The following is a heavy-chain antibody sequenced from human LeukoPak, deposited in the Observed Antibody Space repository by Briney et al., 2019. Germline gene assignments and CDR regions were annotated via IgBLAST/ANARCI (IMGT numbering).Heavy chain of an antibody. Sequence: PGRSLRLSCAASGFTFSSYAMHWVRQAPGKGLEWVAVISYDGSNKYYADSVKGRFTISRDDSKNTLYLQMNSLRAEDTAVYYCARDFSLQLFDYWGQGTLVTVFS. D-gene: IGHD5-24*01. CDR1: GFTFSSYA. J-gene: IGHJ4*02. V-gene: IGHV3-30-3*01. CDR3: ARDFSLQLFDY. CDR2: ISYDGSNK.